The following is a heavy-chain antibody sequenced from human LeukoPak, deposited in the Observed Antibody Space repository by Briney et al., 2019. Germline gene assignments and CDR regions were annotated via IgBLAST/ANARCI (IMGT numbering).Heavy chain of an antibody. CDR1: GGSISSYY. J-gene: IGHJ4*02. V-gene: IGHV4-59*01. CDR2: IYYSGST. CDR3: ARANGYSRFGY. D-gene: IGHD5-18*01. Sequence: PSETLSLTCTVSGGSISSYYWSWIRQPPGKGLEWIGYIYYSGSTNYNPSLKSRVTISVDTSKNQFSLKLSSVTAADTAVYYCARANGYSRFGYWGQGTLVTVSS.